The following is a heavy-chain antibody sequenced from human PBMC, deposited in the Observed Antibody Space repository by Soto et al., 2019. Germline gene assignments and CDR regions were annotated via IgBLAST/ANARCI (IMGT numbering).Heavy chain of an antibody. V-gene: IGHV4-34*01. CDR3: ARDKVALGYCSGGSFDRLVDYYYYGMDV. CDR2: INHSGST. Sequence: PSETLSLTCAVYGGSFSGYYWSWIRQPPGKGLEWIGEINHSGSTNYNPSLKSRVTISVDTSKNQFSLKLSSVTAADTAVYYCARDKVALGYCSGGSFDRLVDYYYYGMDVWGQGTTVTVSS. D-gene: IGHD2-15*01. J-gene: IGHJ6*02. CDR1: GGSFSGYY.